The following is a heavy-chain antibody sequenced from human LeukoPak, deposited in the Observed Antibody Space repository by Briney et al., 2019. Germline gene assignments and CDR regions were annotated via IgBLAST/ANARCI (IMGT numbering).Heavy chain of an antibody. Sequence: ASVKVSCKASGYTFPNYDTTWVRQAPGQGLEWMGWMNPDSGDTGYAQKFKGRVSLTRDTSITTAYMELSSLRSEDTAVYYCARGLSAYXXXASAXXXLFD. CDR3: ARGLSAYXXXASAXXXLFD. V-gene: IGHV1-8*01. J-gene: IGHJ3*01. CDR1: GYTFPNYD. D-gene: IGHD3-16*01. CDR2: MNPDSGDT.